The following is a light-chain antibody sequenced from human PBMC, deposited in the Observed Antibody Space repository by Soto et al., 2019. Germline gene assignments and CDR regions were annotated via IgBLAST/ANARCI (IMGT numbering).Light chain of an antibody. CDR3: GTWDSSLSAWV. CDR1: SSNIGENY. V-gene: IGLV1-51*02. Sequence: QAVVTQPPSVSAAPGQKVTISCSGSSSNIGENYVSWYQQLPGTAPKLLIYQNNKRPSGIPDRFSGSKSGTSATLGITGLQTGDEDDYYCGTWDSSLSAWVFGGGTKLTVL. J-gene: IGLJ3*02. CDR2: QNN.